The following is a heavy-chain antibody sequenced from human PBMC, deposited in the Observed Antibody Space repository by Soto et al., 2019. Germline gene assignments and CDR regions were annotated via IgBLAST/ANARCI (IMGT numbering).Heavy chain of an antibody. CDR1: GFTLSSYA. CDR2: ISGRGGST. J-gene: IGHJ4*02. Sequence: GGSLRLSCAASGFTLSSYAMTWVRQAPGKGLEWVSSISGRGGSTYYADSVKGRFTISRDNSKNTLFLQGNSLRAEDTAVYYCAKAAGIAPTSLWGSESYFSPYYFDCWGQGTLVTVSS. D-gene: IGHD3-10*01. V-gene: IGHV3-23*01. CDR3: AKAAGIAPTSLWGSESYFSPYYFDC.